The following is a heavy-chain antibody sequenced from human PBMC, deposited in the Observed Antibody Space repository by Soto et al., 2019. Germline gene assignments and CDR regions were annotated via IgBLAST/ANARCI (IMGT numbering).Heavy chain of an antibody. D-gene: IGHD5-18*01. CDR1: GGSFTYT. J-gene: IGHJ6*02. V-gene: IGHV1-69*01. Sequence: QMHLVQSGAEVKKPGSSVKVSCKASGGSFTYTLSWVRQAPGQGLEWMGGIIPIFGTTNYAQKFRDRVTITADESTKTAYMELKTLRSQDTAVYYCARLHSHGTYGMDVWGQGTKVTVSS. CDR3: ARLHSHGTYGMDV. CDR2: IIPIFGTT.